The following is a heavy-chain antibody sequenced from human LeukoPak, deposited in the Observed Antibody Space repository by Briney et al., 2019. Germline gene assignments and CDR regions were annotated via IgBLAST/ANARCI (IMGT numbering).Heavy chain of an antibody. V-gene: IGHV4-4*07. CDR1: GCSISSYY. D-gene: IGHD4-17*01. CDR2: IYTSGST. J-gene: IGHJ3*02. Sequence: SETLSLTCTVSGCSISSYYWSWIRQPAGKGLEWIGRIYTSGSTNYNPSLKSRVTMSVDTSKNHFSLKLSSVTAADTAVYYCAVNYGDDAFDIWGQETMVTVSS. CDR3: AVNYGDDAFDI.